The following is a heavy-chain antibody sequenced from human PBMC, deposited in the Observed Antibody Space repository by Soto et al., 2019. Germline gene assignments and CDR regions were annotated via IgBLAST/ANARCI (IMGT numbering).Heavy chain of an antibody. CDR2: IFYRGYT. J-gene: IGHJ4*02. CDR3: ARDHVATAGTLDY. D-gene: IGHD6-13*01. Sequence: SETLSLTCTVSGGSVSSGSHYWSWIRQPPGKGLEWIGYIFYRGYTNYNPSLKSRLTISVDTSKNQLSLKLTSVTAADTAVYYCARDHVATAGTLDYWGQGTLVTVSS. V-gene: IGHV4-61*01. CDR1: GGSVSSGSHY.